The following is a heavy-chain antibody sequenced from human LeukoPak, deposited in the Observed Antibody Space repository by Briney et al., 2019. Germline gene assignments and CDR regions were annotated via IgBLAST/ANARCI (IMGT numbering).Heavy chain of an antibody. Sequence: GESLKISCKISGYKLTNNWIGWVRQVPGRGLEWMGLIYPGYSDAKYSPSFQGQVTLSVDASISTAYLQLSGLRASDTAIYYCVRFALTSSLDHWVQGTLVTVSS. CDR3: VRFALTSSLDH. V-gene: IGHV5-51*01. CDR2: IYPGYSDA. J-gene: IGHJ5*02. CDR1: GYKLTNNW. D-gene: IGHD6-13*01.